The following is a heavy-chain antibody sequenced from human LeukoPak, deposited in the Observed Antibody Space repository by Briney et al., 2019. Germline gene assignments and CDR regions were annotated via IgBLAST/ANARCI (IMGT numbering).Heavy chain of an antibody. CDR2: IYPGDSDT. J-gene: IGHJ6*03. CDR1: GYSFTSYW. Sequence: GESLKISCKGSGYSFTSYWIGWVRQMPGKGLEWMGIIYPGDSDTRYSPSFQGQVTISADKSISTAYLQWSSLKASDTAVYYCARVAGGVVMSYYYYYYMDVWGKGTTVTVSS. V-gene: IGHV5-51*01. D-gene: IGHD3-3*01. CDR3: ARVAGGVVMSYYYYYYMDV.